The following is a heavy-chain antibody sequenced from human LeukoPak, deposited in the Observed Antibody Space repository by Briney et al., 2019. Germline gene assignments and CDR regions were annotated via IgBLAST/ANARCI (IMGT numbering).Heavy chain of an antibody. D-gene: IGHD6-19*01. CDR2: ISYDGSNK. CDR1: GFTFSSYG. Sequence: GGSLRLSCAASGFTFSSYGMHWVRQAPGKGLEWVAVISYDGSNKYYADSVKGRFTISRDNSKNTLYLQMNSLRAEDTAVYYCAKDPYSSGWKRSYYYYYMDVWGKGTTVTVSS. CDR3: AKDPYSSGWKRSYYYYYMDV. V-gene: IGHV3-30*18. J-gene: IGHJ6*03.